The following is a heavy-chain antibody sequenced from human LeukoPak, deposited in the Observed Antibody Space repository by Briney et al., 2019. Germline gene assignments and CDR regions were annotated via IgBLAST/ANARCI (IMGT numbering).Heavy chain of an antibody. CDR2: NSGGCGST. CDR3: AKGGIAMADYYFDY. D-gene: IGHD6-19*01. J-gene: IGHJ4*02. Sequence: ETLSLTCAVYGGSFSGYYWSWIRQPPGKGLEWVSANSGGCGSTYYADSVKGRFTISRDNSKNTLYLQMNSLRAEDTAVYYCAKGGIAMADYYFDYWGQGTLVTVSS. CDR1: GGSFSGYY. V-gene: IGHV3-23*01.